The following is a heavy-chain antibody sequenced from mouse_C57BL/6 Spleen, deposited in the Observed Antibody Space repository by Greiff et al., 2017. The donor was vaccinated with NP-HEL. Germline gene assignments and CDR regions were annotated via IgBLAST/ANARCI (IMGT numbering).Heavy chain of an antibody. V-gene: IGHV5-9-1*02. CDR3: TRARREYYFDY. Sequence: EVMLVESGEGLVKPGGSLKLSCAASGFTFSSYAMSWVRQTPEKRLEWVAYISSGGDYIYYADTVKGRFTISRDNARNTLYLQMSSLKSEDTAMYYCTRARREYYFDYWGQGTTLTVSS. CDR2: ISSGGDYI. J-gene: IGHJ2*01. CDR1: GFTFSSYA.